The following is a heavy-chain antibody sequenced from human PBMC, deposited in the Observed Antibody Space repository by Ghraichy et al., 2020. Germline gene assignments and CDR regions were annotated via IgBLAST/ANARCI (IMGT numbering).Heavy chain of an antibody. Sequence: SQTLSLTCAISGDSVSSNSAAWNWIRQSPSRGLEWLGRTYYRSKWYNDYAVSVKSRITINPDTSKNQFSLQLNSVTPEDTAVYYCARVCLGSCHGRGHYYYGMDVWGQGTTVTVSS. D-gene: IGHD2-15*01. CDR2: TYYRSKWYN. CDR3: ARVCLGSCHGRGHYYYGMDV. V-gene: IGHV6-1*01. CDR1: GDSVSSNSAA. J-gene: IGHJ6*02.